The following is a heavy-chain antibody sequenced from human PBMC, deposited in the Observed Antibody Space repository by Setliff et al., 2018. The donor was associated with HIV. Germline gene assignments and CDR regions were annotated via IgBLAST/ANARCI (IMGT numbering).Heavy chain of an antibody. J-gene: IGHJ4*02. Sequence: PSETLSLTCTVSGGSITTTNYYWGWVRQSPGKGLEWIGVIYYRGSAYYNLSLQSRVTLSVDTSKNSFSLHLTSVTAADTAVYFCARARGPPLPVLDFWGQGTLVTVPS. V-gene: IGHV4-39*07. D-gene: IGHD3-10*01. CDR1: GGSITTTNYY. CDR3: ARARGPPLPVLDF. CDR2: IYYRGSA.